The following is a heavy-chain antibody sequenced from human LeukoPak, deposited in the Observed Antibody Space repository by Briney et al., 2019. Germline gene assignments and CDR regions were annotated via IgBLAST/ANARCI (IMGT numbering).Heavy chain of an antibody. CDR3: ARDSSGQGY. D-gene: IGHD6-25*01. Sequence: PGGSLRLSCAASGFTFSSYEMNWVRQAPGKGLEWVSYISSSGITIYYADSVKGRFTISRDNAKNSLYLQLNSLRAEDTAVYYCARDSSGQGYWGQGTLVTVSS. V-gene: IGHV3-48*03. CDR2: ISSSGITI. J-gene: IGHJ4*02. CDR1: GFTFSSYE.